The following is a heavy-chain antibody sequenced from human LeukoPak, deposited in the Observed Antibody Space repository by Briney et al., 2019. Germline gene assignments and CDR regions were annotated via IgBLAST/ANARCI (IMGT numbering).Heavy chain of an antibody. J-gene: IGHJ6*02. CDR1: GGSFSGYY. CDR3: ARGGGTASLGYYYYYGMDV. D-gene: IGHD1-1*01. CDR2: INHSGST. Sequence: SETLSLTCAVYGGSFSGYYWSWIRQPPGKGLEWIGEINHSGSTNYNPSLKSRVTISVDTSKNQFSLKLSSVTAADTAVYYCARGGGTASLGYYYYYGMDVWGQGTTVTVSS. V-gene: IGHV4-34*01.